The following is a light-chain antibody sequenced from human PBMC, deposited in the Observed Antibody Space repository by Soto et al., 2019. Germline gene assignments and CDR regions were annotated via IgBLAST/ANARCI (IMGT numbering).Light chain of an antibody. Sequence: QSALSHPASVSGTPGQSIPICFAGTSSDVGGYNYVSWYHQHPGKALKLMIYTVTDRPSGVSSRFSGSKSGNTASLTISGLQAEEEAEYYCSSYTSSSTIFATGTKVPV. V-gene: IGLV2-14*01. CDR2: TVT. CDR3: SSYTSSSTI. J-gene: IGLJ1*01. CDR1: SSDVGGYNY.